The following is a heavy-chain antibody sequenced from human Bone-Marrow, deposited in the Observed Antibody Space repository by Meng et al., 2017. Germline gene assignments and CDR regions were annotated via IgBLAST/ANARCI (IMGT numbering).Heavy chain of an antibody. CDR1: GFTFTSFD. J-gene: IGHJ4*02. Sequence: GESLKISCAASGFTFTSFDMHWVRQAPGKGLEWVAVISYDGTAEYYADSVRGRLTVSRDDSKKTVFLQMNSLRAEDTAVYYCARADSSGWYEEIDYWGQGTLVTVSS. V-gene: IGHV3-30*07. CDR2: ISYDGTAE. D-gene: IGHD6-19*01. CDR3: ARADSSGWYEEIDY.